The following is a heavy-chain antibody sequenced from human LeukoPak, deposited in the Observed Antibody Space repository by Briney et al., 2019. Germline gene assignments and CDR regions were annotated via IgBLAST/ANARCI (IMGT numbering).Heavy chain of an antibody. Sequence: SETLSLTCTVSGGSISGYYWSWIRQPPGKGLEWIGEINHSGSTNYNPSLKSRVTISVDTSKNQFSLKLSSVTAADTAVYYCARVGVDIVLMVYAGDNWFDPWGQGTLVTVSS. V-gene: IGHV4-34*01. CDR3: ARVGVDIVLMVYAGDNWFDP. CDR1: GGSISGYY. J-gene: IGHJ5*02. CDR2: INHSGST. D-gene: IGHD2-8*01.